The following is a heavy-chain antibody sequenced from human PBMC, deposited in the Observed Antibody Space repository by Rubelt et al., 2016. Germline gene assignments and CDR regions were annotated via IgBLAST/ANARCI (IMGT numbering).Heavy chain of an antibody. Sequence: QVQLVQSGAEVKKPGSSVKVSCKASGGTFSSYAINWVRQAPGQGLEWMGRIIPILGIGNYAQKFQGRVTITADKSTSTAYMELSSLRSEDTAVYYCARAADQDFDYWGQGTLVTVSS. CDR1: GGTFSSYA. V-gene: IGHV1-69*04. CDR3: ARAADQDFDY. CDR2: IIPILGIG. J-gene: IGHJ4*02.